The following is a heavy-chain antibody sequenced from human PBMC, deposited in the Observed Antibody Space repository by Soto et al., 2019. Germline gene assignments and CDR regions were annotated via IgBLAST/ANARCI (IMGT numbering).Heavy chain of an antibody. D-gene: IGHD3-22*01. J-gene: IGHJ4*02. V-gene: IGHV3-11*01. Sequence: GGSLRLSCAASGFTFSDYYMSWIRQAPGKGLEWVAYISSSDNIIYYADSVKGRFTISRDNAKNSLYLQMNSLRAEDTAVYYCARDLGYYDSSGYFDYWGQGTLVTVSS. CDR2: ISSSDNII. CDR1: GFTFSDYY. CDR3: ARDLGYYDSSGYFDY.